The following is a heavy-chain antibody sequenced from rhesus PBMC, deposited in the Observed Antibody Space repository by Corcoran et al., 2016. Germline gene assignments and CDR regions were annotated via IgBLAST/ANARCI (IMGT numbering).Heavy chain of an antibody. CDR2: IYGSGGST. J-gene: IGHJ4*01. CDR1: GGSIRSNY. D-gene: IGHD6-43*01. Sequence: QVQLQESGPGLVTPSEPLSLPCAVSGGSIRSNYWSWIRQAPGKGRECIGRIYGSGGSTDYNPSLKSRVTISTDTSKNQFALKLSSVTAADTAVYYCARAGIAAAGDYWGQGVLVTVSS. V-gene: IGHV4-160*01. CDR3: ARAGIAAAGDY.